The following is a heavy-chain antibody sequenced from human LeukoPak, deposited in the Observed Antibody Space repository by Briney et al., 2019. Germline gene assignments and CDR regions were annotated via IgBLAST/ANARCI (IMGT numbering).Heavy chain of an antibody. Sequence: GGSLRLSCAASGFTFSSYEMHWVRQAPGKGLEYVSAISSNGDSTDYANFVKGRLIISRDNSKNTLYLQMGSLRPEDMAVYYCARDRPGDVWGEGTTVTVSS. J-gene: IGHJ6*04. CDR2: ISSNGDST. CDR3: ARDRPGDV. CDR1: GFTFSSYE. V-gene: IGHV3-64*01.